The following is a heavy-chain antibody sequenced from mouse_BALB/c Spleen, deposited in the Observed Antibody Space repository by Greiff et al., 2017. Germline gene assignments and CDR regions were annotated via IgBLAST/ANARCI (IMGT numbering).Heavy chain of an antibody. J-gene: IGHJ4*01. D-gene: IGHD2-3*01. V-gene: IGHV5-6-5*01. CDR1: GFTFSSYA. CDR3: ARGGVYDCYFYAMDY. CDR2: ISSGGST. Sequence: EVQLLESGGGLVKPGGSLKLSCAASGFTFSSYAMSWVRQTPEKRLEWVASISSGGSTYYPDSVKGRFTISRDNARNILYLQMSSLRSEDTAMYYCARGGVYDCYFYAMDYWGQGTSVTVSS.